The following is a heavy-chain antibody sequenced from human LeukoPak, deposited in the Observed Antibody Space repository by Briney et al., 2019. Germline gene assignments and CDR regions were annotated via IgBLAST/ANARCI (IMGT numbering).Heavy chain of an antibody. CDR1: GGSISSGDYY. CDR3: ARVYYDSSAYYRYGMDV. CDR2: IYQSDIT. Sequence: PSQTLSLTCTVSGGSISSGDYYWSWVRQPPGKGLEWIGEIYQSDITNYNPSLKSRVTISVDKSKNQFSLMLSSVTAADTAVYYCARVYYDSSAYYRYGMDVWGQGTTVTVSS. D-gene: IGHD3-22*01. V-gene: IGHV4-30-4*01. J-gene: IGHJ6*02.